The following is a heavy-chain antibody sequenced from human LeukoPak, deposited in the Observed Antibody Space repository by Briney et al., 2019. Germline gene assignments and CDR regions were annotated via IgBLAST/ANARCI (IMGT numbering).Heavy chain of an antibody. Sequence: GGSLRLSCAASGFTFSSYAMSWVRQAPRKGLEWVSAISGSGGSTYYADSVKGRFTISRDNSKNTLYLQMNSLRAEDTAVYYCVSRGSGYYRYWGQGTLVTVSS. CDR1: GFTFSSYA. CDR2: ISGSGGST. D-gene: IGHD3-22*01. CDR3: VSRGSGYYRY. J-gene: IGHJ4*02. V-gene: IGHV3-23*01.